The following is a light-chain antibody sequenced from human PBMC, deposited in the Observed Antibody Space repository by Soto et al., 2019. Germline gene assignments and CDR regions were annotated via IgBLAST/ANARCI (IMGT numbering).Light chain of an antibody. Sequence: DIQMTQFPSALSASVGDRVTITCRASQNVNNWLAWYQHKPGEAPQLLIYDASVLETGVPSRFSGSGSGTEFTLTISSLQPEDFATYYCQQRSGYPITFGQGTRLEIK. J-gene: IGKJ5*01. CDR3: QQRSGYPIT. CDR1: QNVNNW. V-gene: IGKV1-5*01. CDR2: DAS.